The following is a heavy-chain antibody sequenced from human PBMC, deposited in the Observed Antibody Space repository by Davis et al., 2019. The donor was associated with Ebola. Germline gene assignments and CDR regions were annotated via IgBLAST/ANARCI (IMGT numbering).Heavy chain of an antibody. V-gene: IGHV4-4*02. CDR1: GASISSRNW. D-gene: IGHD1-26*01. CDR2: VYHSGAT. CDR3: ARDYWEGQEMIYFDH. Sequence: SETLSLTCDVSGASISSRNWWRWVRQSPGKGLEWIGEVYHSGATNYNPSLKSRATISVDKSKNQFSLQLSSVTAADTAVYYCARDYWEGQEMIYFDHWGQGALVTVSS. J-gene: IGHJ4*02.